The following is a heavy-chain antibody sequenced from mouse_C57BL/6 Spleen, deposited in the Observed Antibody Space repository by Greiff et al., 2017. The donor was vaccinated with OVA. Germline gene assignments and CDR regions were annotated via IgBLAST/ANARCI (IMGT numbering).Heavy chain of an antibody. CDR2: INPGSGGT. Sequence: QVQLQQSGAELVRPGTSVKVSCKASGYAFTNYLIEWVKQRPGQGLEWIGVINPGSGGTNYNEKFKGKATLTADKSSSTASMQLSSLTSEDSAVYFCARAFNYYGSNDWGQGTTLTVSS. V-gene: IGHV1-54*01. CDR3: ARAFNYYGSND. CDR1: GYAFTNYL. D-gene: IGHD1-1*01. J-gene: IGHJ2*01.